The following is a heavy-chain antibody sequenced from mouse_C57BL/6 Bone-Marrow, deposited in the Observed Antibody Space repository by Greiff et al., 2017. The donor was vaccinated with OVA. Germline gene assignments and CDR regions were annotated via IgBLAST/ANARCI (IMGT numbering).Heavy chain of an antibody. CDR3: ARPFYGSSYFYYYAMDY. D-gene: IGHD1-1*01. Sequence: VKLMESGPGLVQPSQSLSITCTVPGFSLTSYGVHWVRQSPGKGLEWLGVIWSGGSTDYNAAFISRLSISKDNSKSQVFFKMNSLQADDTAIYYCARPFYGSSYFYYYAMDYWGQGTSVTVSS. J-gene: IGHJ4*01. CDR2: IWSGGST. V-gene: IGHV2-2*01. CDR1: GFSLTSYG.